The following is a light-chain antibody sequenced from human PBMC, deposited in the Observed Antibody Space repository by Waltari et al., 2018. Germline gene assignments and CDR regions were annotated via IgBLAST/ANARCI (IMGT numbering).Light chain of an antibody. V-gene: IGLV1-44*01. J-gene: IGLJ1*01. CDR3: AAWDDRLDSYV. CDR1: DSNIGPNS. Sequence: QSVLTQAPSASGTPGRGVTVSCSGSDSNIGPNSVTWYQHVPGAAPKVPIYRSNPGPSGAPDRFVGAKSGTSASLAISGLRSGDEADYYCAAWDDRLDSYVFGTGTRVTVL. CDR2: RSN.